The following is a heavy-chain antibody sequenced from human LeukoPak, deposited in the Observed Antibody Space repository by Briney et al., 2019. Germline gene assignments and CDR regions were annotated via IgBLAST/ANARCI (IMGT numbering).Heavy chain of an antibody. CDR2: IYPSGST. Sequence: SETLSLTCTVSSGSLSSFYWNWIRQPAGKGLEWVGRIYPSGSTDYNASLKSRVTMSVDTSKKQFSLKLNSVTAADTAVYYCARSSGHDFDYWGQGILVTVSS. J-gene: IGHJ4*02. CDR3: ARSSGHDFDY. CDR1: SGSLSSFY. D-gene: IGHD5-12*01. V-gene: IGHV4-4*07.